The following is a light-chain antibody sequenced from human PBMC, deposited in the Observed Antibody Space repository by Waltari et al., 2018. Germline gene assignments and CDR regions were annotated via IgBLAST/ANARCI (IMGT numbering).Light chain of an antibody. CDR2: AAS. CDR3: QKYNSAPWT. V-gene: IGKV1-27*01. J-gene: IGKJ1*01. CDR1: QGISNY. Sequence: DIQMTQSPSSLSAAVGDRVTITCRASQGISNYLAWYQQKPGKVPKLLIYAASTLQSGVPARFSGCGSVTDFTLTISSLQPEDVATYYCQKYNSAPWTFGPGTKVEIK.